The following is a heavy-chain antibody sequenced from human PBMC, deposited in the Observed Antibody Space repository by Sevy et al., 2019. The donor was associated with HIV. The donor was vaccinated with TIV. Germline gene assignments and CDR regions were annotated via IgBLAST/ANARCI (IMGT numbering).Heavy chain of an antibody. CDR1: GFTFSSYA. CDR3: ARANEVEEMGSLKIYYFDY. J-gene: IGHJ4*02. D-gene: IGHD1-1*01. V-gene: IGHV3-64*01. CDR2: ISSNGGST. Sequence: GGSLRLSCAASGFTFSSYAMHWVRQAPGKGLEYVSAISSNGGSTYYANSVKGRFTISRDNSKNTLYLQMGSLRAEDMAVYYCARANEVEEMGSLKIYYFDYWGQGTLVTVSS.